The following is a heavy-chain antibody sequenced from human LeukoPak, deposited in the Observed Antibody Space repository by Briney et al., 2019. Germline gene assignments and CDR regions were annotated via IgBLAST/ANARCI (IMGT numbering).Heavy chain of an antibody. Sequence: SETLSLTCTVSGGSINGYQWSWIRQPAGKGLEWIGRIYTGGSTNYNPSLKSRVTMSVDTSKNQFSLKLSSVTAADTAMYYCARGYYDRSGHSPFDALDIWGQGTMVTVSS. V-gene: IGHV4-4*07. J-gene: IGHJ3*02. CDR3: ARGYYDRSGHSPFDALDI. CDR2: IYTGGST. CDR1: GGSINGYQ. D-gene: IGHD3-22*01.